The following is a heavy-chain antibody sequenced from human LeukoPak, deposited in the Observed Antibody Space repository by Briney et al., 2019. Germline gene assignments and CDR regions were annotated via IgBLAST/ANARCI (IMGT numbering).Heavy chain of an antibody. CDR1: GFTFDDYA. CDR3: AKTLNGERIF. Sequence: GGSLRLSCAASGFTFDDYATHWVRQAPGKGLEWVSGISWNSGSIGYADSVKGRFTISRDNSKNTLFLQMNSLRAEDTAVYYCAKTLNGERIFWGQGTLVTVSS. CDR2: ISWNSGSI. V-gene: IGHV3-9*01. J-gene: IGHJ4*02. D-gene: IGHD2-15*01.